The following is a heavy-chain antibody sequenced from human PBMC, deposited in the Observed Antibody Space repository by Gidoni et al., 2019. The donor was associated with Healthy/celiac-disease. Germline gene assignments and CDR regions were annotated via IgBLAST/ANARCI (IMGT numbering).Heavy chain of an antibody. D-gene: IGHD1-26*01. CDR1: GGSISSSSYY. CDR3: AREGWELLRDFDY. V-gene: IGHV4-39*02. CDR2: IYYSGST. Sequence: QLQLQESGPGLVKPSETLSRTCTVSGGSISSSSYYWGGIRQPPGKGLEWIGSIYYSGSTYYHPSLKSRVTISVDTSKNQFSLKLSSVTAADPAVYYCAREGWELLRDFDYWGQGTLVTVSS. J-gene: IGHJ4*02.